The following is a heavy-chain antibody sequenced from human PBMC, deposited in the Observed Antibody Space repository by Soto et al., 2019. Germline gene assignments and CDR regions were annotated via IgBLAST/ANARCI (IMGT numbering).Heavy chain of an antibody. CDR2: IIPILGIA. CDR1: GGTFSSYT. Sequence: QVQLVQSGAEVKKPGSSVKVSCKASGGTFSSYTISWVRQAPGQGLEWMGRIIPILGIANYAQKFQGRVTITADKSTSTAYMELSSLRSEDTAVYYCARYGRGCPCGMDVWGQGTTVTVSS. D-gene: IGHD6-19*01. CDR3: ARYGRGCPCGMDV. J-gene: IGHJ6*02. V-gene: IGHV1-69*02.